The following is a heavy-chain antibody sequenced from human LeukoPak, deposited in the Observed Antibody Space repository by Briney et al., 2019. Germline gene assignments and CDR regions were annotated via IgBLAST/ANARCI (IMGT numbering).Heavy chain of an antibody. J-gene: IGHJ4*02. CDR1: GGSFSGYY. V-gene: IGHV4-34*01. D-gene: IGHD3-22*01. Sequence: SETLSLTCAVYGGSFSGYYWSWIRQPPGKGLEWIGEINHSGSTNYNPSLKSRVTISVDTSKNQFSLKLSSVTAADTAVYYCARDTSYYYDSSGYYRRDYYFDYWGQGTLVTVSS. CDR3: ARDTSYYYDSSGYYRRDYYFDY. CDR2: INHSGST.